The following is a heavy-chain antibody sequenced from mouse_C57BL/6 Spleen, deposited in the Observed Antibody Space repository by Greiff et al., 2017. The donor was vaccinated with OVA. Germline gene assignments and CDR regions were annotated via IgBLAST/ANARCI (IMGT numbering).Heavy chain of an antibody. V-gene: IGHV1-69*01. CDR3: AREGTTVVARYWYFDV. D-gene: IGHD1-1*01. CDR2: IDPSDSYT. J-gene: IGHJ1*03. CDR1: GYTFTSYW. Sequence: QVQLQQSGAELVMPGASVKLSCKASGYTFTSYWMHWVKQRPGQGLEWIGEIDPSDSYTNYNQKFKGKSTLTVDKSSSTAYMRLSSLTSEDSAVYYCAREGTTVVARYWYFDVWGTGTTVTVSS.